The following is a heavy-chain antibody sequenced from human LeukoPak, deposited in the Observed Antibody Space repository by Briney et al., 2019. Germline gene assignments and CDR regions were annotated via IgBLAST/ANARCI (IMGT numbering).Heavy chain of an antibody. D-gene: IGHD1-26*01. CDR2: ISSSSSYI. J-gene: IGHJ4*02. V-gene: IGHV3-21*01. CDR1: GSTFSSYS. CDR3: ARVAFGGGSYLAYYFDY. Sequence: GGSLRLSCAASGSTFSSYSMNWVRQAPGKGLEWVSSISSSSSYIYYADSVKGRFTISRDNAKNSLYLQMNSLRAEDTAVYYCARVAFGGGSYLAYYFDYWGQGTLVTVSS.